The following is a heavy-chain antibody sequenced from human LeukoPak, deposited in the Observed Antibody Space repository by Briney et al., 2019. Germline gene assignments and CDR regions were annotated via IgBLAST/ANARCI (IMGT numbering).Heavy chain of an antibody. V-gene: IGHV5-51*01. D-gene: IGHD3-10*01. CDR1: GYSFTSYW. CDR3: ARHYPGFGEFNFDY. J-gene: IGHJ4*02. CDR2: IYPGDSDT. Sequence: GESLKISCNGSGYSFTSYWICWVRQMPGEGLEWMGIIYPGDSDTRYSPSFQGQVTISADKSISTAYLQWSSLKASDTAMYYCARHYPGFGEFNFDYWGQGTLVTVSS.